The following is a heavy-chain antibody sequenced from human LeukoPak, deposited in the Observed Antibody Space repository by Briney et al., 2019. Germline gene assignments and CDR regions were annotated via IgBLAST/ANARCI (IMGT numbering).Heavy chain of an antibody. CDR3: ARGRTAGN. CDR1: GGSFSGYY. D-gene: IGHD3-10*01. J-gene: IGHJ4*02. CDR2: INHSGST. V-gene: IGHV4-34*01. Sequence: SETLSLTCAVYGGSFSGYYWSWIRQPPGKGLEWIGEINHSGSTDYNPSLKSRVTISVGTSKNQFSLKLSSVTAADTAVYYCARGRTAGNWGQGTLVTVSS.